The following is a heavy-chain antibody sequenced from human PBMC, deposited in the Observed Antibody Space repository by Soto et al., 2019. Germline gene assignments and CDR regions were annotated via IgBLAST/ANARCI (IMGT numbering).Heavy chain of an antibody. J-gene: IGHJ5*02. D-gene: IGHD3-3*01. CDR2: IYYSGGT. Sequence: PSETLSLTCTVPGGSISSSSYYWGWIRQPPGKGLEWIGSIYYSGGTYYNPSLKSRVTISVDTSKNQFSLKLSSVTAADTAVYYCAGSYYDFWSGYYTGWFDPWGQGTLVTVSS. V-gene: IGHV4-39*01. CDR3: AGSYYDFWSGYYTGWFDP. CDR1: GGSISSSSYY.